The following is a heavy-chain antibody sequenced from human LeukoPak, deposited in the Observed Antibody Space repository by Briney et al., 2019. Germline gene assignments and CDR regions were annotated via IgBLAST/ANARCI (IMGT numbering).Heavy chain of an antibody. V-gene: IGHV7-4-1*02. CDR3: AREAYSSAYYFDH. CDR2: INTNTGNP. Sequence: ASVKVSCKASGYTFTSYAMNWVRQAPGQGLEWMGWINTNTGNPSYARGFTGRFVFSLDTSVSTAYLQISSPKAEDTAVYYCAREAYSSAYYFDHWGQGTLVTVSS. D-gene: IGHD5-18*01. CDR1: GYTFTSYA. J-gene: IGHJ4*02.